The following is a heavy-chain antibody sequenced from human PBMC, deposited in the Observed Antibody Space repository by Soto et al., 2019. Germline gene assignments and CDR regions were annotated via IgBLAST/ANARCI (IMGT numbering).Heavy chain of an antibody. CDR2: IYYSGST. CDR3: ARVRIDATAVDY. CDR1: GGSISSYY. V-gene: IGHV4-59*01. Sequence: KTSETLSLTCTVSGGSISSYYWSWIRQPPGKGLEWIGYIYYSGSTNYNPSLKSRVTISVDTSKNQFSLKLSSVTAADTAVYYCARVRIDATAVDYWGQGTLVTVSS. D-gene: IGHD2-15*01. J-gene: IGHJ4*02.